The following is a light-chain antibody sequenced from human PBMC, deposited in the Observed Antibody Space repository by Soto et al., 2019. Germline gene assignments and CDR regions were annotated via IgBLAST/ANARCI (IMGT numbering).Light chain of an antibody. CDR2: GAS. Sequence: EIVLTQSPGTLSLSPGERATLSCRASQSVISTYLAWYQQKPGQAPRLLISGASTRATGVADRFSGSGSGTDFTLTISRLEPEDFAVYYCQQYGSSRAFGQGTKVELK. CDR1: QSVISTY. V-gene: IGKV3-20*01. CDR3: QQYGSSRA. J-gene: IGKJ1*01.